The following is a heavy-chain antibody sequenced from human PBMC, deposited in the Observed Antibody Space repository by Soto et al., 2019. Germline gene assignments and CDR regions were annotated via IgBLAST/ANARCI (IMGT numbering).Heavy chain of an antibody. J-gene: IGHJ5*02. CDR3: ARVGYCSSTTCSTEFDP. CDR1: GGSITSGGYY. V-gene: IGHV4-31*03. D-gene: IGHD2-2*01. Sequence: PSETLSLTCTVSGGSITSGGYYWSWIRQHPGKGLEWIGYIYYSGSTYYNPSLKSRVTISVDTSKNQFSLKLSSVTAADTAVYYCARVGYCSSTTCSTEFDPWGQGTLVTVSS. CDR2: IYYSGST.